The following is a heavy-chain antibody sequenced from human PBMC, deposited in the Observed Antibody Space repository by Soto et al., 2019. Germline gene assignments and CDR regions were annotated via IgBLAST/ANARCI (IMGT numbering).Heavy chain of an antibody. Sequence: EVQLLESGGGLVQPGGSLRLSCAASGFTFSSYAMRWVRQAPGKGLEWVSAISGSGGSTYYADSVKGRFTISRDNSKITLYLRMNSLRAEDTAVYYCARRGSGSYYDYWGQGTLVIVSS. CDR3: ARRGSGSYYDY. V-gene: IGHV3-23*01. J-gene: IGHJ4*02. CDR1: GFTFSSYA. CDR2: ISGSGGST. D-gene: IGHD1-26*01.